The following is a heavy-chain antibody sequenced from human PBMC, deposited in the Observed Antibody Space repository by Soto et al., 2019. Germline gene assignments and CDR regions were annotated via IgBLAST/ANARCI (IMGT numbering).Heavy chain of an antibody. Sequence: QLQLQESGSGLVKPSQTLSLTCAVSGGSISSGGYSWNWIRQPPGKGLEWIGYIYHSGNTYYNPSLKSRVAISVVRSKNLFSLKLSSVTAADTAVYYCARARDYGDFPNYYFDYWGQGTLVTVSS. CDR3: ARARDYGDFPNYYFDY. D-gene: IGHD4-17*01. J-gene: IGHJ4*02. CDR2: IYHSGNT. CDR1: GGSISSGGYS. V-gene: IGHV4-30-2*01.